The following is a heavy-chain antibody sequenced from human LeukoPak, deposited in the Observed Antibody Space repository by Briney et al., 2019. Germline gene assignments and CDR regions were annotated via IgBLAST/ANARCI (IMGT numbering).Heavy chain of an antibody. V-gene: IGHV3-11*06. CDR1: GFTFSDYF. CDR2: ISSSTYT. CDR3: ARDIGGYNYDY. D-gene: IGHD5-24*01. Sequence: GGSLRLSCAASGFTFSDYFMSWIRQAPGKGLEWVSYISSSTYTNYADSVKGRFTISRDNAKNSLYLQMNSLRAEDTAVYYCARDIGGYNYDYWGQGILVTVSS. J-gene: IGHJ4*02.